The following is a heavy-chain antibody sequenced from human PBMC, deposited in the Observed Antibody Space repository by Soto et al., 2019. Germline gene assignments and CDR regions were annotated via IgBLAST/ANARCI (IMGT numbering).Heavy chain of an antibody. CDR3: ARGNSDYGLWKSIYFDY. J-gene: IGHJ4*02. V-gene: IGHV4-61*01. D-gene: IGHD4-17*01. CDR1: GGSVSSGSYY. CDR2: IYYSGST. Sequence: ASETLSLTCTVSGGSVSSGSYYWSWIRQPPGKGLEWIGYIYYSGSTNYNPSLKSRVTISVDTSKNQFSLKLSSVTAADTAVYYCARGNSDYGLWKSIYFDYWGQGTLVTVSS.